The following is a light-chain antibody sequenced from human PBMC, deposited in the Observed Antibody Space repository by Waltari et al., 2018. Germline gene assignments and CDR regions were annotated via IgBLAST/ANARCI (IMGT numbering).Light chain of an antibody. V-gene: IGKV2-28*01. CDR1: QSLVFSDGNNY. J-gene: IGKJ2*01. CDR3: MQALQAPYT. CDR2: DVS. Sequence: DIVMTQSPLSLPVTPGEPASISCRSSQSLVFSDGNNYLDWYQQKPGQFTQLLGYDVSKRASGVPDRFSGSGSGTDFTLKISRVEAEDVGVYYCMQALQAPYTFGQGTKLEIK.